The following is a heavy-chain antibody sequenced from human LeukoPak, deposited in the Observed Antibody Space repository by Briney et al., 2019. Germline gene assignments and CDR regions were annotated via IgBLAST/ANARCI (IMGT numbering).Heavy chain of an antibody. Sequence: SETLSLTRTVSGGSISSGNYYWSWIRQPAGKGLEWIGHIYISGSTNYNPSLMSRVTISLDTSKNQFSLKLSSVTAADTAVYYCARGRTYGSGSYDWGKGTTVTISS. CDR3: ARGRTYGSGSYD. J-gene: IGHJ6*04. CDR2: IYISGST. V-gene: IGHV4-61*09. CDR1: GGSISSGNYY. D-gene: IGHD3-10*01.